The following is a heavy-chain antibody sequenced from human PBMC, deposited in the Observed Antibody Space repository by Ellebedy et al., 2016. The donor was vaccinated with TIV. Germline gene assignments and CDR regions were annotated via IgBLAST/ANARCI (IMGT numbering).Heavy chain of an antibody. Sequence: GESLKISCAASAFSFSSYWMTWVRQAPGKGLEWVANINQDGSDKYYVDSLKGRFTISRDNAKNSLYLQMNSLRGEDTAVYYCATDGSYGDYRSPTHAFVMWGQGTLVTVSS. CDR2: INQDGSDK. CDR1: AFSFSSYW. CDR3: ATDGSYGDYRSPTHAFVM. J-gene: IGHJ3*02. V-gene: IGHV3-7*01. D-gene: IGHD4-17*01.